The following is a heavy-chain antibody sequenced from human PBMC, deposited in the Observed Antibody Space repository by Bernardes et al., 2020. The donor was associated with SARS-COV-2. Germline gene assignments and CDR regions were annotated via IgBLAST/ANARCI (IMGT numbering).Heavy chain of an antibody. CDR1: GFSFTRYW. V-gene: IGHV3-74*01. D-gene: IGHD2-15*01. CDR2: INTDGSRT. CDR3: VRDFTPAYFDL. J-gene: IGHJ2*01. Sequence: GGSLRLSCAASGFSFTRYWMHWVRQAPGKGPVWVSRINTDGSRTDYADSVKGRLTMSRDNAKNTVYLQMNSVRVEDTALYYCVRDFTPAYFDLWGRGCLV.